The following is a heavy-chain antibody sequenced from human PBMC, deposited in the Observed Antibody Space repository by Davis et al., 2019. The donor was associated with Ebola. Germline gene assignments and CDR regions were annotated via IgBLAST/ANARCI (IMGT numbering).Heavy chain of an antibody. D-gene: IGHD2-21*01. CDR2: IKYDGSER. Sequence: GESLKISCVVSGLNFNNSWMNWVRQAPGKGLEWVANIKYDGSERYYVDSVKGRFTISRDNAKNSLYLQLSSLRAEDTALYYCTKGGVIYPFGSWGQGTLVTVSS. J-gene: IGHJ5*01. CDR1: GLNFNNSW. CDR3: TKGGVIYPFGS. V-gene: IGHV3-7*03.